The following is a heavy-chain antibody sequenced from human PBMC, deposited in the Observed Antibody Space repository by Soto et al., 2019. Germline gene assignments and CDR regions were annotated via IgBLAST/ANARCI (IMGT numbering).Heavy chain of an antibody. CDR2: ISAYNGNT. J-gene: IGHJ4*02. CDR3: ARALYDFWSGYYYPYYFDY. CDR1: GYTFTSYG. D-gene: IGHD3-3*01. Sequence: QVQLVQSGAEVKKPGASVKVSCKASGYTFTSYGISWVRQAPGQGLEWMGWISAYNGNTNYAQKLQGRVTVTTDTSTSTAYMELRSLRSDDTAVYYCARALYDFWSGYYYPYYFDYWGQGTLVTVSS. V-gene: IGHV1-18*01.